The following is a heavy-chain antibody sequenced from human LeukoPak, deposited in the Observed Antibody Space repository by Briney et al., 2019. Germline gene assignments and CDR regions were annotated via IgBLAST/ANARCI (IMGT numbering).Heavy chain of an antibody. D-gene: IGHD5-24*01. CDR3: ARELYRRDGYRTLRESAFDI. CDR1: GGSISSGGYY. V-gene: IGHV4-61*08. CDR2: IYYSGST. Sequence: SETLSLTCAVSGGSISSGGYYWSWIRQPPGKGLEWIGYIYYSGSTNYNPSLKSRVTISVDTSKNQFSLKLSSVTAADTAVYYCARELYRRDGYRTLRESAFDIWGQGTMVTVSS. J-gene: IGHJ3*02.